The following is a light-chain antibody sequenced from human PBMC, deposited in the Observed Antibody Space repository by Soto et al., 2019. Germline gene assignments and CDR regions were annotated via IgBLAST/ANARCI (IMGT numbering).Light chain of an antibody. CDR1: QSVNSD. Sequence: EIVMTQSPVTLSVSPGERATLSCRASQSVNSDLAWYQQKPGQAPRLLIYGASTRATGVPARFSGSGFGTDFTLTISRLEPEDFALYYCQHYAGGSRITFGQGTRLEIK. CDR2: GAS. CDR3: QHYAGGSRIT. V-gene: IGKV3-15*01. J-gene: IGKJ5*01.